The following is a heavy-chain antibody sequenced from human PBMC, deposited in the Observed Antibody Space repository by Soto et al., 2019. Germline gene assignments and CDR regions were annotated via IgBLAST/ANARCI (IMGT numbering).Heavy chain of an antibody. Sequence: SETLSLTCTVSGGSISSYYWSWIRQPPGKGLEWIGYIYYSGSTSYNPSLKSRVTVSVDTSKNQFSLKLSSVTAADTAVYYCASTGNNWNFDYWGQGTLVTVSS. CDR2: IYYSGST. J-gene: IGHJ4*02. V-gene: IGHV4-59*01. CDR1: GGSISSYY. CDR3: ASTGNNWNFDY. D-gene: IGHD1-20*01.